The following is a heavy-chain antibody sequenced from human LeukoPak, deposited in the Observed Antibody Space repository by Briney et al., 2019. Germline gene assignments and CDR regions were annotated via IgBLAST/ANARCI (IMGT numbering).Heavy chain of an antibody. J-gene: IGHJ3*02. Sequence: SETLSLTCSVSGGSISSYYWSWIRQPPGKGLEWIGSIYYTGDTYYNPSLKSRVTISVDTSNNQFSLKVYSVTAADTAVYYCARRRYPNVPSGAFDIWGQGTMVTVSS. V-gene: IGHV4-39*01. CDR2: IYYTGDT. D-gene: IGHD3-9*01. CDR3: ARRRYPNVPSGAFDI. CDR1: GGSISSYY.